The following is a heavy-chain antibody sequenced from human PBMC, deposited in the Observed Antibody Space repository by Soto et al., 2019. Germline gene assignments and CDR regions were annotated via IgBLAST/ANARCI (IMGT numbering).Heavy chain of an antibody. J-gene: IGHJ5*02. CDR2: IIPIFGTA. CDR3: ARDQGYGDTNWFDP. CDR1: GGTFSSYA. V-gene: IGHV1-69*06. Sequence: GASVKVSCKASGGTFSSYAISWVRQAPGQGLEWMGGIIPIFGTANYAQKFQGRVTITADKSTSTAYMELSSLRSEDTAVYYCARDQGYGDTNWFDPWGQGTLVTVSS. D-gene: IGHD4-17*01.